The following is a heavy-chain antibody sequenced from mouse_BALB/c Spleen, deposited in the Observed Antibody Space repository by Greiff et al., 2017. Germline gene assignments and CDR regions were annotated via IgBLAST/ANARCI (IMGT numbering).Heavy chain of an antibody. CDR2: IDPANGNT. V-gene: IGHV14-3*02. D-gene: IGHD1-2*01. CDR3: AVTTATAIDY. CDR1: GFTFNDNY. J-gene: IGHJ4*01. Sequence: EVQLQQSGAELVRPGASVKLSCTASGFTFNDNYMHWVKQRPEQGLEWIGRIDPANGNTKYDPKFQGKATITADTSSNTAYLQLSSLTSEDTAVYCCAVTTATAIDYWGQGTSVTVSA.